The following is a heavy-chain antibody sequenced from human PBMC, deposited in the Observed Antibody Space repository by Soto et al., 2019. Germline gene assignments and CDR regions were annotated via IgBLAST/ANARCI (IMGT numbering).Heavy chain of an antibody. CDR1: GYTFGHFY. D-gene: IGHD3-9*01. CDR2: ISPHNRNT. Sequence: QVQLVQSGAEVKRPGDSVNVSCQASGYTFGHFYITWVRQAPGQGLEWMGAISPHNRNTNYAEKFRCKVTMTTDTSTTTAYMELRSLRSDETAVYYCAGDEGGYDNLTGYYKAHHFDPWGQVALVTVSS. J-gene: IGHJ5*02. CDR3: AGDEGGYDNLTGYYKAHHFDP. V-gene: IGHV1-18*01.